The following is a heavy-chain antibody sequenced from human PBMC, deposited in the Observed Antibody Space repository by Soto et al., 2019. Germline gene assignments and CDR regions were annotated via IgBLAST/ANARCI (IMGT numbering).Heavy chain of an antibody. CDR3: ARQEELRSYWFDP. Sequence: SETLSLTCTVSGGSISSYYWSWIRQPPGKGLEWIGYIYYSGSTNYNPSLKSRVTISVDTSKNQFSLKLSSVTAADTAVYYCARQEELRSYWFDPWGQGTLVTVSS. V-gene: IGHV4-59*01. CDR1: GGSISSYY. J-gene: IGHJ5*02. D-gene: IGHD1-7*01. CDR2: IYYSGST.